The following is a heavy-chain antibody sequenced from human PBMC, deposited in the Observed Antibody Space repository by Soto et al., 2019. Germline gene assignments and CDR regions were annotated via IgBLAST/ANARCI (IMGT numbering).Heavy chain of an antibody. D-gene: IGHD2-15*01. Sequence: EVQLLESGGGLVQPGGSLRLSCAASGFTFSSYAMSWVRQAPGKGLEWVSAISGSGGSTYYADSVKGRFTISGDNSKNTLYLRMNSLRAEDTAVYYCAKEGTVVVVAATSYFDYWGQGTLVTVSS. CDR2: ISGSGGST. J-gene: IGHJ4*02. V-gene: IGHV3-23*01. CDR3: AKEGTVVVVAATSYFDY. CDR1: GFTFSSYA.